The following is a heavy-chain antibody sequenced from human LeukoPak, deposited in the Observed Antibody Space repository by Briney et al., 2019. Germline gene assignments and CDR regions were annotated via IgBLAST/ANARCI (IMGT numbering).Heavy chain of an antibody. CDR1: GGSISSYY. V-gene: IGHV4-59*01. CDR2: IYYSGST. D-gene: IGHD1-26*01. Sequence: SETLSLTCTVSGGSISSYYWSWIRQPPGKGLEWIGYIYYSGSTNYNPSLKSRVTISVDTSKYQFSLKLSSVTAADTAVYYCARYAYSGSYYVDYWGQGTLVTVSS. J-gene: IGHJ4*02. CDR3: ARYAYSGSYYVDY.